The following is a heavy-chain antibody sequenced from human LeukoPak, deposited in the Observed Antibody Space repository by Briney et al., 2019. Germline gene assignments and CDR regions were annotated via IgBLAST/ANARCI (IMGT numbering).Heavy chain of an antibody. CDR3: ARARRPSSGWYPFYFDY. Sequence: PSETLSLTCTVSGGSIRSSYYYWGWIRQPPGKGLEWIGSIYDSGSTYYNPSLKSRVTISVDTSKNQFSLKLNSVTAADTAVYYCARARRPSSGWYPFYFDYWGQGTLVTVSS. D-gene: IGHD6-19*01. CDR1: GGSIRSSYYY. J-gene: IGHJ4*02. V-gene: IGHV4-39*01. CDR2: IYDSGST.